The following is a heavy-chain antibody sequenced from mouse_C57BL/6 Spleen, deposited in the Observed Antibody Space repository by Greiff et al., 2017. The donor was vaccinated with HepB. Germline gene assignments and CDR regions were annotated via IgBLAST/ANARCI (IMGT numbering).Heavy chain of an antibody. J-gene: IGHJ1*03. D-gene: IGHD2-4*01. CDR2: INYDGSST. V-gene: IGHV5-16*01. CDR1: GFTFSDYY. Sequence: EVQLVESEGGLVQPGSSMKLSCTASGFTFSDYYMAWVLQVPEKGLEWVANINYDGSSTYYLDSLKSRFIISIDNAKNILYLQMSSLKSEDTATYYCARRRLGYFDVWGTGTTVTVSS. CDR3: ARRRLGYFDV.